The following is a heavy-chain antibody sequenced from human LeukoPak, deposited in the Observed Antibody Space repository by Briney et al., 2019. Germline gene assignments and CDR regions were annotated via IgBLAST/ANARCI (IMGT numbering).Heavy chain of an antibody. J-gene: IGHJ4*02. Sequence: PSETLSLTCTVSGGSISSYYWSWIRQPPGKGLEWIGYIYYSGSTNYNPSLKSRVTISVDTSKNQFSLKLSSVTAADTAVYYCARKCTLLQLACDYWGQGTLVTVSS. V-gene: IGHV4-59*01. D-gene: IGHD6-6*01. CDR3: ARKCTLLQLACDY. CDR1: GGSISSYY. CDR2: IYYSGST.